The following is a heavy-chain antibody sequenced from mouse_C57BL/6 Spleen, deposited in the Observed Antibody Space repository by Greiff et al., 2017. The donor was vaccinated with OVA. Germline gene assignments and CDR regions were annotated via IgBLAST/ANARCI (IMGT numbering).Heavy chain of an antibody. J-gene: IGHJ4*01. CDR1: GYAFSSSW. D-gene: IGHD1-1*01. V-gene: IGHV1-82*01. Sequence: QVQLQQSGPELVKPGASVKISCKASGYAFSSSWMNWVKQRPGKGLEWIGRIYPGDGDTNYNGKFKGKATLTADKSSSTAYMQLSSLTSEDSAVYFCARALYGSSLPYYYAMDYWGQGTSVTVSS. CDR3: ARALYGSSLPYYYAMDY. CDR2: IYPGDGDT.